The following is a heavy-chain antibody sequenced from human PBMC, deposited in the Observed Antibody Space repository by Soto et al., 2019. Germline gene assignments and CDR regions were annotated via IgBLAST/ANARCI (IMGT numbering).Heavy chain of an antibody. Sequence: QVQLQESGPGLVKPSETLSLTCTVSGGSISSYYWSWIRQPPGKGLEWIGYIYYSGSTNYNPSLKSRVTPAVDTSKNQFSREPGSGTGADTAGYDCACRYGGALGPWGHGTLVTLP. CDR3: ACRYGGALGP. V-gene: IGHV4-59*08. CDR2: IYYSGST. D-gene: IGHD4-17*01. J-gene: IGHJ5*02. CDR1: GGSISSYY.